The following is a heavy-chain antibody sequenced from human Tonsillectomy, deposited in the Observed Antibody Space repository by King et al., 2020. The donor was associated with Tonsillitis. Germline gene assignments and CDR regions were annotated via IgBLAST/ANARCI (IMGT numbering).Heavy chain of an antibody. V-gene: IGHV3-23*04. J-gene: IGHJ4*02. D-gene: IGHD6-13*01. Sequence: VQLVESGGGLEQPGGSLRLSCEASGFSFSTYAMTWVRQAPGKGLEWVSAVGSNGVTYYTDSVKGRFTISRDNDKSTLYLQMTSLRFEDTALYYCARGTGWYSSSWYFDFGGQGSLVTVSS. CDR3: ARGTGWYSSSWYFDF. CDR1: GFSFSTYA. CDR2: VGSNGVT.